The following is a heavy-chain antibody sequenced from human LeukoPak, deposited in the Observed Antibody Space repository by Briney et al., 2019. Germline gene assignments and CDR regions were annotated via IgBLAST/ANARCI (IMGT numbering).Heavy chain of an antibody. V-gene: IGHV1-46*01. CDR2: INPSGGST. D-gene: IGHD6-13*01. CDR1: GYTFTSYY. CDR3: ARGVGQQRSPGGYYYYGMDV. Sequence: ASVKVSCKASGYTFTSYYMHWVRQAPGQGLEWMGIINPSGGSTSYAQKFQGRVTMTRDTSTSTVYMELSSLRSEDTAVYYCARGVGQQRSPGGYYYYGMDVRGQGTTVTVSS. J-gene: IGHJ6*02.